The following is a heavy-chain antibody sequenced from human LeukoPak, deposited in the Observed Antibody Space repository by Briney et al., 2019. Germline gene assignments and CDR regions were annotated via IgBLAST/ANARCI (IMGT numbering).Heavy chain of an antibody. CDR1: GYTFINYY. D-gene: IGHD3-22*01. CDR2: ITPSGDIT. Sequence: ASVKVSCKASGYTFINYYMLWVRQAPGQGLEWMGIITPSGDITTYAQKFQGRVTLTRDLSTSTVFMELSSLRSEDTAVYYCARGFDSFGYYPDYWGQGSLVTVSS. J-gene: IGHJ4*02. V-gene: IGHV1-46*01. CDR3: ARGFDSFGYYPDY.